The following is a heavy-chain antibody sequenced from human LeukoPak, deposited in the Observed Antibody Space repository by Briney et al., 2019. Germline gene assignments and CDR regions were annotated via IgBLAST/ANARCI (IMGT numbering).Heavy chain of an antibody. Sequence: GASVKVSCKASGFTFTSFGFSWVRQAPGQGLEWMGWISAYNGNTNYAQKLQGRVSMTTDTSTNTAYVEVRSLTSDDTAVYFCARDRTSAAGGGGWFDPWGQGTLVTVSS. V-gene: IGHV1-18*01. CDR2: ISAYNGNT. CDR1: GFTFTSFG. D-gene: IGHD6-13*01. CDR3: ARDRTSAAGGGGWFDP. J-gene: IGHJ5*02.